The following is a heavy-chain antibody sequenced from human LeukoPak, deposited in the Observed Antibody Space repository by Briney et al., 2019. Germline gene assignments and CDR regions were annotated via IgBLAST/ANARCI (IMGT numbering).Heavy chain of an antibody. J-gene: IGHJ4*02. CDR2: ISSSGSTI. CDR1: GFTFSSYE. V-gene: IGHV3-48*03. CDR3: ARGVLRYSRGYFDY. Sequence: GGSLRLSCAASGFTFSSYEMNWVRQAPGKGLEWVSYISSSGSTIYYADSVKGRFTISRDNAKNSLYLQINSLRAEDTAVYYCARGVLRYSRGYFDYWGQGTLVTVSS. D-gene: IGHD3-9*01.